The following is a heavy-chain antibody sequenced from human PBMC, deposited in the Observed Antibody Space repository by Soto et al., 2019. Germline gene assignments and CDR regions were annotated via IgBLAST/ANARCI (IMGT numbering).Heavy chain of an antibody. CDR1: GYSFTSYW. D-gene: IGHD6-6*01. V-gene: IGHV5-10-1*01. CDR2: IDPSDSYT. CDR3: ARHGAYSSSRKGYYYYYGMDV. Sequence: GESLKISCKGSGYSFTSYWISWVRQMPGKGLEWMGRIDPSDSYTNYSPSFQGHVTISADKSISTAYLQWSSLKASDTAMYYCARHGAYSSSRKGYYYYYGMDVWGQGTTVTVSS. J-gene: IGHJ6*02.